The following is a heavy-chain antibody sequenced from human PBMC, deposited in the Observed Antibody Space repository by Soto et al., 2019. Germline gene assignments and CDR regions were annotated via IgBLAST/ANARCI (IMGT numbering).Heavy chain of an antibody. CDR3: ARDSLPRPGDPKYNWFDP. Sequence: QVQLVQSGAEVKKPGASVKVSCKASGYTFTSYGISWVRQAPGQGLEWMGWISAYNGNTNYAQKLQGRVTMTTDTSTSTAYMELRSLRPDDTAVYYYARDSLPRPGDPKYNWFDPWGQGTLVTVSS. CDR2: ISAYNGNT. CDR1: GYTFTSYG. V-gene: IGHV1-18*04. J-gene: IGHJ5*02. D-gene: IGHD2-21*02.